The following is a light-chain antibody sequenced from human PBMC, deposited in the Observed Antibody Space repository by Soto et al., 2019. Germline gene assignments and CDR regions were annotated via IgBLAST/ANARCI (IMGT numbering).Light chain of an antibody. V-gene: IGLV2-11*01. Sequence: QSALTQPRSVSGSPGQSVTISCTGTSSDVGGYNYVSWYQQHPGKAPKLMIYDVSKRPSGVPGRFSGSKSGNTASLTISGLQAEDEADYYCCSYAGSSYVVFGGGTKLTVL. CDR3: CSYAGSSYVV. CDR1: SSDVGGYNY. CDR2: DVS. J-gene: IGLJ2*01.